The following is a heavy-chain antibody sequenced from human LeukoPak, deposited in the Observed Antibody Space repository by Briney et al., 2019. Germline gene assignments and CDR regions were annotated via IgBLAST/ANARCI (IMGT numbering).Heavy chain of an antibody. D-gene: IGHD5-12*01. CDR2: VYYSGST. CDR1: GGSISSGDYY. V-gene: IGHV4-30-4*01. CDR3: ARVDIVATTQDY. Sequence: PSETLSLTCTVSGGSISSGDYYWSWIRQPPGKGLEWIGYVYYSGSTYYNPSLKSRVTISVDTSKNQFSLKLSSVTAADTAVYYCARVDIVATTQDYWGQGTLVTVSS. J-gene: IGHJ4*02.